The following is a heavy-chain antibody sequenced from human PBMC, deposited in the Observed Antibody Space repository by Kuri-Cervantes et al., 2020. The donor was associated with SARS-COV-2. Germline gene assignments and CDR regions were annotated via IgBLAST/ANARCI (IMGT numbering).Heavy chain of an antibody. Sequence: GGSLRLSCAASGFTFDDYAMHWVRQAPGKGLEWVAFIRYDGSNKYYADSVKGRFTISRDNSKNTLYLQMNSLRAEDTAVYYCAKLSNWDDAFDIWGQGTVVTVSS. CDR3: AKLSNWDDAFDI. D-gene: IGHD1-1*01. J-gene: IGHJ3*02. CDR2: IRYDGSNK. CDR1: GFTFDDYA. V-gene: IGHV3-30*02.